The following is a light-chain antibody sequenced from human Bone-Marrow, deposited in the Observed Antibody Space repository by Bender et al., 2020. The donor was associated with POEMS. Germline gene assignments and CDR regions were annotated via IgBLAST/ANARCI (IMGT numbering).Light chain of an antibody. CDR1: DSNFGGNN. CDR2: SNY. CDR3: CSFTVRSTWV. Sequence: QSVLTQPPSASGTPGQSVIISCSGTDSNFGGNNVNWYQHLPGTAPRLVVYSNYQRPSGVSNRFSGSKSGNTASLTISGLQAEDEADYYCCSFTVRSTWVFAGGTKLTVL. J-gene: IGLJ3*02. V-gene: IGLV1-44*01.